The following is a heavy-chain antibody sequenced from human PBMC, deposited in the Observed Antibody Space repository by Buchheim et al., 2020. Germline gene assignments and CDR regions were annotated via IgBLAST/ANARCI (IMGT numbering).Heavy chain of an antibody. Sequence: QVHLVESGGGLVKPGESLRLSCAASGFIFSDYYMSWIRQAPGKGLEWVSYISASGATRHYADSVKGRFTISRDNAKNSLHLQMNSLTAGDTAVYYCARGRVATDFDYWGQGTL. CDR2: ISASGATR. V-gene: IGHV3-11*01. D-gene: IGHD5-12*01. CDR3: ARGRVATDFDY. J-gene: IGHJ4*02. CDR1: GFIFSDYY.